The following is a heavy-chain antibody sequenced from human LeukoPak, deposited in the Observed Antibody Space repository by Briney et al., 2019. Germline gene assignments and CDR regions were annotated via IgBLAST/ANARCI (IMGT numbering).Heavy chain of an antibody. CDR3: ASPPDYGGNQFDY. CDR1: GGTFSTYA. Sequence: ASVKVSCKASGGTFSTYAISWVRQAPGQGLEWVGRIIPILGIANYAQKFQGRVTITADKSTNTAYMELSSLRSEDTAVYYCASPPDYGGNQFDYWGQGTLVTVSS. CDR2: IIPILGIA. J-gene: IGHJ4*02. D-gene: IGHD4-23*01. V-gene: IGHV1-69*04.